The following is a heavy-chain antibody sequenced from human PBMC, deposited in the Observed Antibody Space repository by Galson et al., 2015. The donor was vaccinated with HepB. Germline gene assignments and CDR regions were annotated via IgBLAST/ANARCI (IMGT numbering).Heavy chain of an antibody. Sequence: SLRLSCAASGFAFDSHAMSWVRQAPGRGLEWISGITGKGDSTFCADSAKGRFTVSKDNSNNMLYLQMNSLRAEDAGLYFCAKGYGLFDSWGQGILVTVSS. CDR2: ITGKGDST. CDR3: AKGYGLFDS. J-gene: IGHJ5*01. D-gene: IGHD5-18*01. V-gene: IGHV3-23*01. CDR1: GFAFDSHA.